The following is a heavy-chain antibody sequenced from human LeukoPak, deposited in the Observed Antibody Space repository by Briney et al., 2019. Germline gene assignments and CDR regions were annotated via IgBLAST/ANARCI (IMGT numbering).Heavy chain of an antibody. CDR3: ARAVTTAYYYYYMDV. Sequence: SETLSLTCTVSGGSISSYYWSWIRQSPGKGLEWIGYIYYSGSTNYNPSLKSRVTISVDTSKNQFSLKLSSVTAADTAVYYCARAVTTAYYYYYMDVWGKGTTVTVSS. D-gene: IGHD4-17*01. V-gene: IGHV4-59*01. CDR1: GGSISSYY. CDR2: IYYSGST. J-gene: IGHJ6*03.